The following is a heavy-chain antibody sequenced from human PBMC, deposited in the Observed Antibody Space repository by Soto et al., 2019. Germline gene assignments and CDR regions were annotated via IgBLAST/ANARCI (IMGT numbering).Heavy chain of an antibody. V-gene: IGHV3-11*01. CDR2: ISSSGSTI. Sequence: GGSLRLSCAASGFTFSDYYMSWIRQAPGKGLEWVSYISSSGSTIYYADSVKGRFTISRDNAKNSLYLQMNSLRAEDTAVYYCARDRFRCDTPGSCDNKPKLMDYWGQGTLVTVSS. CDR3: ARDRFRCDTPGSCDNKPKLMDY. CDR1: GFTFSDYY. J-gene: IGHJ4*02. D-gene: IGHD2-15*01.